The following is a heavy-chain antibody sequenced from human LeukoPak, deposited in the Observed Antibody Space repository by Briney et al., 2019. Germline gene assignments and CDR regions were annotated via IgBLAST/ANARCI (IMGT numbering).Heavy chain of an antibody. Sequence: GGSLRLSSAASGFTFSSYAMSWVRQAPGKGLEWVSAISGSGGSTYYADSVKGRFTISRDNSKNTLYLQMNSLRAEDTAVYYCAKGSLTFGGVIVYFDYWGQGTLVTVSS. CDR2: ISGSGGST. V-gene: IGHV3-23*01. CDR3: AKGSLTFGGVIVYFDY. D-gene: IGHD3-16*02. J-gene: IGHJ4*02. CDR1: GFTFSSYA.